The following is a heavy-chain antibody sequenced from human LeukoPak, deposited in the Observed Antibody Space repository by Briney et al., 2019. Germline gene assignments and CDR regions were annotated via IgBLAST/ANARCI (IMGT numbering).Heavy chain of an antibody. CDR2: ISGSGGST. Sequence: PGGSLRLSCAASGFPFSSYSMNWVRQAPGKGLEWVSAISGSGGSTYYADSVKGRFTISRDNSKNTLYLQMNSLRAEDTAVYYCAKAKQWLADFDYWGQGTLVTVSS. V-gene: IGHV3-23*01. CDR3: AKAKQWLADFDY. CDR1: GFPFSSYS. J-gene: IGHJ4*02. D-gene: IGHD6-19*01.